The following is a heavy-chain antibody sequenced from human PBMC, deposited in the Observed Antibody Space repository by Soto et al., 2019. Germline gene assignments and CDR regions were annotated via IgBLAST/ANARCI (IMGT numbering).Heavy chain of an antibody. CDR3: VSGYPWIVFDD. CDR1: GGSISSSDYY. J-gene: IGHJ4*02. CDR2: IYYSGSA. D-gene: IGHD5-18*01. Sequence: PSETLSLTCTVSGGSISSSDYYWGWIRQPPGKGLEWIGNIYYSGSASYNPSLKSRVTISVDTSKNQVSLKLSSVTAADTAVYICVSGYPWIVFDDWGQGSLVTVSS. V-gene: IGHV4-39*01.